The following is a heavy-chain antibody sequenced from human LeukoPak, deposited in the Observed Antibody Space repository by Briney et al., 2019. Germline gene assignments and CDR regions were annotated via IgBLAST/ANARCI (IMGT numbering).Heavy chain of an antibody. CDR1: GFTFSSYS. CDR3: AREKLRDGAFDI. D-gene: IGHD5-24*01. CDR2: ISSSSSYI. Sequence: PGGSLRLSCAASGFTFSSYSMNWVRQAPGKGLEWVSSISSSSSYIYYADSVKGRFTISRDSAKNSLYLQMNSLRAEDTAVYYCAREKLRDGAFDIWGQGTMVTVSS. J-gene: IGHJ3*02. V-gene: IGHV3-21*04.